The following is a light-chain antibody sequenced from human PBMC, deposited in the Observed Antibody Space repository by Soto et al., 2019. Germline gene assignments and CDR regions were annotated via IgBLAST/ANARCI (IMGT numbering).Light chain of an antibody. CDR3: LLDFRYFWA. Sequence: AIQLTQSPSSLYASVGDRVTITCRASQAIRTALGWYQQKPGKVPKLLIYAASILQSGVPSRFGGSGSGTDFTLTISSLQPEDFATYYCLLDFRYFWAFGQGTKVEIK. V-gene: IGKV1-6*01. CDR2: AAS. J-gene: IGKJ1*01. CDR1: QAIRTA.